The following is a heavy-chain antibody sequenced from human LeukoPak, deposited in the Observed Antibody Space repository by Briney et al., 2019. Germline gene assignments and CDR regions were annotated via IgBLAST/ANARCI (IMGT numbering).Heavy chain of an antibody. V-gene: IGHV1-69*05. Sequence: SVKVSCKASGGTFSSYAISWVRQAPGQGLEWMGGIIPIFDTANYAQKFQGRVTITTDESTSTAYMELSSLRSEDTAVYYCARDGYCTNGVCYGGPYYFDYWGQGTLVTVSS. J-gene: IGHJ4*02. D-gene: IGHD2-8*01. CDR2: IIPIFDTA. CDR3: ARDGYCTNGVCYGGPYYFDY. CDR1: GGTFSSYA.